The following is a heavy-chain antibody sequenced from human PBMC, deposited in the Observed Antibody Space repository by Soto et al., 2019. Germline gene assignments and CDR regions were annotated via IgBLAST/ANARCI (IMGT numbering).Heavy chain of an antibody. J-gene: IGHJ4*02. CDR3: ARRKERSGPYYLDS. Sequence: QVQLVQSGAEVKKPGASVRVSCQASGYTFISFDINWVRQATGQGLEWMGWMNPNTGNTGYEQKFQGRVTMTRNTSLCTAYMELSSLTSEDTAVYYCARRKERSGPYYLDSWGQGNLVTVAS. V-gene: IGHV1-8*01. CDR1: GYTFISFD. CDR2: MNPNTGNT. D-gene: IGHD6-25*01.